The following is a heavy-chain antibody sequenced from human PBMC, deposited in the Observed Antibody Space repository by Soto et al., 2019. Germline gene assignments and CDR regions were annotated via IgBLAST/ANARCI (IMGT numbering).Heavy chain of an antibody. D-gene: IGHD6-19*01. J-gene: IGHJ6*02. V-gene: IGHV3-23*01. CDR2: ISGSGGST. CDR1: GFTFSSYA. CDR3: AKLPSGYSSGWYGMDV. Sequence: GGSLRLSCAASGFTFSSYAMSWVRQAPGKGLEWVSAISGSGGSTYYADSVKGRFTISRDNSKNTLYLQMNSLRAEDTAVYYCAKLPSGYSSGWYGMDVWGQGTTLTVSS.